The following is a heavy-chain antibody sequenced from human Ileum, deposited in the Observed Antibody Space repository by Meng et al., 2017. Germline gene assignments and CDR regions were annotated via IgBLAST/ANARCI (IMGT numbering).Heavy chain of an antibody. Sequence: EVLLVESGGGLCKPGRSLRLSCAASGFSFSTYTMHWVRQAPGKGLEWVSSITSSGRFIFYADSVKGRFTISRDNAKSSLYLQMNSLRDGDTAVYYCANKLRYYFEYWGQGALVTVSS. D-gene: IGHD4-23*01. J-gene: IGHJ4*02. V-gene: IGHV3-21*02. CDR1: GFSFSTYT. CDR2: ITSSGRFI. CDR3: ANKLRYYFEY.